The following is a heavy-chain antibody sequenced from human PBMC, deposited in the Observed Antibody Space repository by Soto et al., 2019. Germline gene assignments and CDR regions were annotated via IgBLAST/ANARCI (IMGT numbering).Heavy chain of an antibody. CDR3: ARAPGNDWYEDY. Sequence: EVQLVESGGGLVKPGGSLRRSCAASGFTFSSYSFNWVRQAPGKGLEWVSIITPTSTFISYADSVRGRFTISRDNAKNSLYLQMDSLGAGETAVYYCARAPGNDWYEDYWGQGTLVTVSS. CDR1: GFTFSSYS. CDR2: ITPTSTFI. J-gene: IGHJ4*02. V-gene: IGHV3-21*06. D-gene: IGHD1-1*01.